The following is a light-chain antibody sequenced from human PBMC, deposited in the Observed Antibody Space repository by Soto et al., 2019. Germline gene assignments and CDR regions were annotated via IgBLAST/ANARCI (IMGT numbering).Light chain of an antibody. Sequence: QSALTQPAFVSGSPGQSITISCTGTSSDVGGYNYVSWYQQHPGKAPKLMICDVSDRPSGISNRFSGSKSGNTASLTISGLQSEDEADYYCSSYTTSSTYVFGTGTKLTVL. J-gene: IGLJ1*01. CDR3: SSYTTSSTYV. CDR2: DVS. CDR1: SSDVGGYNY. V-gene: IGLV2-14*01.